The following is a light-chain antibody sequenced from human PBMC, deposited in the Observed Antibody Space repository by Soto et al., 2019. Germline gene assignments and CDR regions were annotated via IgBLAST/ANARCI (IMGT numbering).Light chain of an antibody. V-gene: IGKV1-5*03. CDR2: KAS. CDR3: QQYKTSPLT. Sequence: DIQMTQSPSTLSASVGERVTITCRASQSITTWLAWYQQKPGKAPKLLIYKASSLEGGVPSRFSGSGSGTEFNITISSLQPDDFATYYGQQYKTSPLTFGGGTTMEIK. J-gene: IGKJ4*01. CDR1: QSITTW.